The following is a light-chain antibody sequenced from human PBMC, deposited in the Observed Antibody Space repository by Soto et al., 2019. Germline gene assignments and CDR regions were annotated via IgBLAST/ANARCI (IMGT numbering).Light chain of an antibody. V-gene: IGLV2-14*03. J-gene: IGLJ1*01. CDR1: NSDVGTYNY. Sequence: QSALTQPASVSGSPGQSITISCTGTNSDVGTYNYVSWYQHHPGKAPKLMIFAVSNRPSGVSYRFSGSKSGNTASLTISGLQAEDEADYYCSSYTTSTSYVFGSGTKLTVL. CDR2: AVS. CDR3: SSYTTSTSYV.